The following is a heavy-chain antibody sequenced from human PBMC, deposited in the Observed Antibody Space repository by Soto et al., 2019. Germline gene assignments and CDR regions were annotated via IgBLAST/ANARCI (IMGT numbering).Heavy chain of an antibody. J-gene: IGHJ3*02. CDR1: GFVFSRYG. CDR3: ARGSEGNAFDI. CDR2: ISYDGSSK. D-gene: IGHD3-10*01. Sequence: QVQLVESGGGVVQPGRSLRLSCVASGFVFSRYGMHWVRQAPGKGLEWVAVISYDGSSKFHADSLKGRFTISRDNSKNTLYLQMNSLRADDRAVYYCARGSEGNAFDIWGQGTMVTVSS. V-gene: IGHV3-30*03.